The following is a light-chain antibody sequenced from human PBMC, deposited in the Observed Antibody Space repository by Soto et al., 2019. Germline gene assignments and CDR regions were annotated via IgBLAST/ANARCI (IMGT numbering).Light chain of an antibody. CDR3: SSYTSSSTPFYV. V-gene: IGLV2-14*01. CDR2: DVS. Sequence: QSVLTQPASVCGSPGQSITISCTGTSSDVGGYNYVSWYQQHPGKAPKLMIYDVSNRPSGVSNRFSGSKSGNTASLTISGLQAEDEADYYCSSYTSSSTPFYVFGTGTKVTVL. CDR1: SSDVGGYNY. J-gene: IGLJ1*01.